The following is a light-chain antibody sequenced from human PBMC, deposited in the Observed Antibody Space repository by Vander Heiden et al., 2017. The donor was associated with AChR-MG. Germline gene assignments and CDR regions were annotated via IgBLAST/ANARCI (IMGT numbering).Light chain of an antibody. CDR2: EVS. J-gene: IGLJ3*02. CDR1: GNL. CDR3: CSYAGSSTWV. Sequence: QSALTPPASVSGSPGQSSTISCTGTGNLVSWYQQHPGKAPKLMIYEVSERPSGISNRFAGSKSVNTASLTISGLQAEDEADYYCCSYAGSSTWVFGGGTKLTVL. V-gene: IGLV2-23*02.